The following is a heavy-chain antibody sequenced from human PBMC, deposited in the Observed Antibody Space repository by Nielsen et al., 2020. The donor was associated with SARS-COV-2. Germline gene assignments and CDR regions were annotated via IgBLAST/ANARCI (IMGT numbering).Heavy chain of an antibody. CDR2: IYYSGST. J-gene: IGHJ5*02. Sequence: LRLSCTVSGGSISSGDYYWSWLRQSPGKGLEWIGYIYYSGSTYYNPSLKSRVTISVDTSKNQFSLKLSSVTAADTAVYYCARARVTDWFDPWGQGTLVTVSS. CDR1: GGSISSGDYY. D-gene: IGHD2-21*02. V-gene: IGHV4-30-4*01. CDR3: ARARVTDWFDP.